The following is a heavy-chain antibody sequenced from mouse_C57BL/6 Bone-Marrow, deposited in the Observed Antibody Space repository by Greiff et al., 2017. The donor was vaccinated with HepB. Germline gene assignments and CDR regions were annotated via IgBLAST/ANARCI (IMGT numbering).Heavy chain of an antibody. Sequence: QVQLKQPGAELVKPGASVKLSCKASGYTFTSYWMHWVKQRPGQGLEWIGMIHPNSGSTNYNEKFKSKATLTVDKSSSTAYMQLSSLTSEDSAVYYCARTSNYVGFAYWGQGTLVTVSA. CDR1: GYTFTSYW. CDR3: ARTSNYVGFAY. V-gene: IGHV1-64*01. J-gene: IGHJ3*01. CDR2: IHPNSGST. D-gene: IGHD2-5*01.